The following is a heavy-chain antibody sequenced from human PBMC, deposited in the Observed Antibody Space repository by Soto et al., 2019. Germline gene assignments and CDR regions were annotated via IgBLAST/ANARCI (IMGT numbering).Heavy chain of an antibody. CDR1: GGSISSYY. CDR2: IYYSGST. CDR3: ARARAARLGVWFDP. V-gene: IGHV4-59*01. Sequence: TLSLTCTVSGGSISSYYWSWIRQPPGKGLEWIGYIYYSGSTNYNPSLKSRVTISVDTSKNQFSLKLSSVTAADTAVYYCARARAARLGVWFDPWGQGTLVTVSS. D-gene: IGHD6-6*01. J-gene: IGHJ5*02.